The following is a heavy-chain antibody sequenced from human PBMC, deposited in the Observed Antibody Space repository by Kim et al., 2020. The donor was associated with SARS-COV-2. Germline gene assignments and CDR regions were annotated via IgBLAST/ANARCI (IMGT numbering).Heavy chain of an antibody. CDR3: ARDMRPYYFDY. D-gene: IGHD3-16*01. J-gene: IGHJ4*02. V-gene: IGHV1-69*04. CDR2: A. Sequence: ANYAQKFQGRVTITADKSTSTAYMELSSLRSEDTAVYYCARDMRPYYFDYWGQGTLVTVSS.